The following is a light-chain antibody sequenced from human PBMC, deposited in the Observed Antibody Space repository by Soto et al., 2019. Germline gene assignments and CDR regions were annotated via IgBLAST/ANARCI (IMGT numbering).Light chain of an antibody. CDR3: QQYGNSPPT. CDR2: GAS. Sequence: EIGLTQSPGTLSLSPGERATLSCRASQSLSSTYLAWYQQKPGQAPRLLICGASSRATGIPDRFIGSGSATDFTLTISRLEPEDFAVYHCQQYGNSPPTFGGGTKVEI. V-gene: IGKV3-20*01. CDR1: QSLSSTY. J-gene: IGKJ4*01.